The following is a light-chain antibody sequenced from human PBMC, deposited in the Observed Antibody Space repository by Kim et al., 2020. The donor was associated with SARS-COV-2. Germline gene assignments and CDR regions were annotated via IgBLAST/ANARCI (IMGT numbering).Light chain of an antibody. CDR1: QSISSW. Sequence: DIQMTHSPSTLSASVGDRVTITCRASQSISSWLAWYQQKPGRAPKLLIYEASSLKSGVPSRFSGSGSGTEFTLTISSLQPDDFATYYCQQYSSFSQTFGQGTKLEI. V-gene: IGKV1-5*03. CDR2: EAS. J-gene: IGKJ2*01. CDR3: QQYSSFSQT.